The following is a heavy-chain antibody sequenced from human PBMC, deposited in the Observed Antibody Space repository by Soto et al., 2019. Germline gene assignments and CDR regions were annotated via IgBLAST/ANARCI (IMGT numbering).Heavy chain of an antibody. CDR3: ARLIRGWSAFYCDF. J-gene: IGHJ4*02. Sequence: QLQLQESGPGLVKPSETLSLTCSVSGGSISTSSYYWGWIRQPPGKGPEWIGSIYYSGSTYYNPSLRSRGTISVDTSKNHFYLELSSVTAADTAVYYCARLIRGWSAFYCDFWGQGTLVTVSS. CDR2: IYYSGST. D-gene: IGHD3-10*01. V-gene: IGHV4-39*02. CDR1: GGSISTSSYY.